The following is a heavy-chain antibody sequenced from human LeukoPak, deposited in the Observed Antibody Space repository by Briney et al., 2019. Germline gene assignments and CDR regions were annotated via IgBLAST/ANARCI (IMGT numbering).Heavy chain of an antibody. CDR3: AKVLSGSQGY. V-gene: IGHV3-23*01. CDR1: GFTFSGQA. J-gene: IGHJ4*02. Sequence: GWSLRLSCAASGFTFSGQAMSWVRQAPGKGRKWLSNITGGAENTYYADSVKGRFTIPRDNSKNTLYLRTNSLRVERTAVYYCAKVLSGSQGYWGQETLVTVFS. D-gene: IGHD1-26*01. CDR2: ITGGAENT.